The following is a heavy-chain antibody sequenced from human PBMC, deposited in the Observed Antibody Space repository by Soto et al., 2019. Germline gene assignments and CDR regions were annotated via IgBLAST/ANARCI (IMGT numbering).Heavy chain of an antibody. D-gene: IGHD4-4*01. CDR1: GFTFSSYS. V-gene: IGHV3-21*01. CDR2: ISSSSSYI. Sequence: PGRSLRLSCAASGFTFSSYSMNWVRQAPGKGLEWVSSISSSSSYIYYADSVKGRFTISRDNAKNSLYLQMNSLRAEDTAVYYCARDLTTDYNNFDYWGQGTLVTVSS. CDR3: ARDLTTDYNNFDY. J-gene: IGHJ4*02.